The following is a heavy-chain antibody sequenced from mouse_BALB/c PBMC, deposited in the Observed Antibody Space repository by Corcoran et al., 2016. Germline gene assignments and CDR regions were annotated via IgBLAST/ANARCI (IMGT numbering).Heavy chain of an antibody. V-gene: IGHV9-1*02. CDR1: GYTFTNYG. J-gene: IGHJ4*01. D-gene: IGHD2-1*01. Sequence: QIQLVQSGPELKKPGETVKISCKASGYTFTNYGMNWVKQAPGKGLKWMGWINTYTGEPTYADAFKGRFAFSLETSASTAYLQINNLKNEDMATYFCASGNPYAMDYWGQGTSVTVSS. CDR2: INTYTGEP. CDR3: ASGNPYAMDY.